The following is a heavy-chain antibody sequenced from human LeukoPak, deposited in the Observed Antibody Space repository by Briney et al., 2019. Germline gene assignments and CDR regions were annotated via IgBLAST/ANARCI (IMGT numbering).Heavy chain of an antibody. D-gene: IGHD4-17*01. CDR1: GFTFSSHW. V-gene: IGHV3-74*01. Sequence: PGGSLRLSCAASGFTFSSHWMHWVRQAPGKGLVWVSRINSDGSSTSYADSVKGRFTIPRDNAKNTLYLQMNSLRAEDTAVYYCARDPDTTYYFDYWGQGTLVSVSS. CDR2: INSDGSST. CDR3: ARDPDTTYYFDY. J-gene: IGHJ4*02.